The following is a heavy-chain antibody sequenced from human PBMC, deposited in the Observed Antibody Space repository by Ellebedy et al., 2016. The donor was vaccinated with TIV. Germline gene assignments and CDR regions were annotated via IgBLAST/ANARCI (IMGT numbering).Heavy chain of an antibody. V-gene: IGHV3-30*03. CDR3: ARDYDFWSGYSNWFDP. D-gene: IGHD3-3*01. CDR2: ISYDGSNK. Sequence: GGSLRLXCAASGFTFSSYGMHWVRQAPGKGLEWVAVISYDGSNKYYADSVKGRFTISRDNSKNTLYLQMNSLRAEDTAVYYCARDYDFWSGYSNWFDPWGQGTLVTVSS. CDR1: GFTFSSYG. J-gene: IGHJ5*02.